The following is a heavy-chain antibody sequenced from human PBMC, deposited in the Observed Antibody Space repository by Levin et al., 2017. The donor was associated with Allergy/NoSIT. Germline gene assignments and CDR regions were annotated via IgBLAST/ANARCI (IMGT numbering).Heavy chain of an antibody. D-gene: IGHD1-26*01. Sequence: TGGSLRLSCKVSGSSFTTYWIGWVRQMPGKGLEWMGIIYPGDSDTRYSPSFQGQVTISAEKSISTVYLQWSNLKASDSAMYYCARHAGMYGLGAPSDWFDPWGQGTLVTVSS. CDR3: ARHAGMYGLGAPSDWFDP. V-gene: IGHV5-51*01. J-gene: IGHJ5*02. CDR2: IYPGDSDT. CDR1: GSSFTTYW.